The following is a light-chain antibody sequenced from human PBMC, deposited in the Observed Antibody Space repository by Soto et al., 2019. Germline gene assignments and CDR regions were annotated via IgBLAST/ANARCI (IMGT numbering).Light chain of an antibody. CDR3: CSYAGSSTLV. J-gene: IGLJ2*01. Sequence: QSALTQPASVSGSPGQSITISCTGTSSDVGSYNFVSWFQQHPGKAPKLMIYGVNKRPSGISNRFSGSKSGNTASLTISGLQAEDEADYYCCSYAGSSTLVFGGGTKLTVL. V-gene: IGLV2-23*02. CDR2: GVN. CDR1: SSDVGSYNF.